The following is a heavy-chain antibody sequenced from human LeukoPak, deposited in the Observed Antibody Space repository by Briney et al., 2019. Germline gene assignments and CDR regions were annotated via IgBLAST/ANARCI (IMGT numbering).Heavy chain of an antibody. J-gene: IGHJ6*03. CDR1: AGTFSSYA. CDR3: AIAAAGTYYYYYMDV. V-gene: IGHV1-69*13. D-gene: IGHD6-13*01. Sequence: SVKVSCKASAGTFSSYANSWERQAPGQGHEWMGGIIPIFGTTNYAQKFQGRVTITADESTSTAYMDLSSLRSEDTAVYYCAIAAAGTYYYYYMDVWGKGTTVTVSS. CDR2: IIPIFGTT.